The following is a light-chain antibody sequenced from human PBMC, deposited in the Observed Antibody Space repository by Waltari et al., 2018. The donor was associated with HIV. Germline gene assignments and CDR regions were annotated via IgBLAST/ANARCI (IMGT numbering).Light chain of an antibody. CDR3: STWDDGLDGPV. J-gene: IGLJ3*02. Sequence: QSVLTQPPSASGTSGQRVSISCSGSSSNSGSTTVNWYHQLPVTTPKLLIYTDNQRPAGVPDRFSGSKSDTSASLASSGLQSEDEADYYCSTWDDGLDGPVFGGGTKLTVL. CDR2: TDN. V-gene: IGLV1-44*01. CDR1: SSNSGSTT.